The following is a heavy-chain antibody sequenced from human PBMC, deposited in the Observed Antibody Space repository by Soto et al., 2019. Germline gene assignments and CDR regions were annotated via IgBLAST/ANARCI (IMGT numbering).Heavy chain of an antibody. J-gene: IGHJ4*02. CDR2: IYYSGST. CDR1: GGSISSYY. CDR3: ARRWGRSFDY. D-gene: IGHD2-15*01. Sequence: SETLSLTCAVSGGSISSYYWSWIRQPPGKGLEWIGYIYYSGSTNYNPSLKSRVTISVDTSKNQFSLKLSSVTAADTAVYYCARRWGRSFDYWGQGTLVTVSS. V-gene: IGHV4-59*08.